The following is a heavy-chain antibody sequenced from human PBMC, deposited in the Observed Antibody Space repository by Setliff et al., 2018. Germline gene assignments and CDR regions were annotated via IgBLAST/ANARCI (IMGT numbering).Heavy chain of an antibody. J-gene: IGHJ6*03. Sequence: ASVKVSCKASSYTFTNYGINWVRQAPGRGLEWMGWITAYDGNTHYAQKFQGRVTMTADASTSTANMELSRLRSDDTAVYYCARSPNYYYYMDVWGKGTTVTVSS. CDR2: ITAYDGNT. CDR1: SYTFTNYG. CDR3: ARSPNYYYYMDV. V-gene: IGHV1-18*01.